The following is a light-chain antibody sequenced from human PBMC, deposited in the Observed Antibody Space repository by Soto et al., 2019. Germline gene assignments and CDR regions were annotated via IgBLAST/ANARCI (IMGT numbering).Light chain of an antibody. CDR1: QGISNY. J-gene: IGKJ4*01. Sequence: DIQMTQSPSSLSASVGYRLTITCRASQGISNYLAWYQQKPGKVPKLLIYAASTLQSGVPSRFSGSGSGTDFTLTISSLQPEDVATDYCQKYNSALSLTFGGGTKVEIK. V-gene: IGKV1-27*01. CDR2: AAS. CDR3: QKYNSALSLT.